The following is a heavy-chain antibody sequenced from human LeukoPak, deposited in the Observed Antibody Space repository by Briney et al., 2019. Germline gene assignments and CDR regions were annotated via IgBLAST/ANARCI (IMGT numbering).Heavy chain of an antibody. Sequence: ASVKVSCKASGGTFSIYAISWVRQAPGQGLEWMGIINPSGGSTSYAQKFQGRVTMTRDTSTSTVYMELSSLRSEDTAVYYCAREAASDSYWGQGTLVTVSS. CDR2: INPSGGST. D-gene: IGHD6-13*01. CDR1: GGTFSIYA. CDR3: AREAASDSY. V-gene: IGHV1-46*01. J-gene: IGHJ4*02.